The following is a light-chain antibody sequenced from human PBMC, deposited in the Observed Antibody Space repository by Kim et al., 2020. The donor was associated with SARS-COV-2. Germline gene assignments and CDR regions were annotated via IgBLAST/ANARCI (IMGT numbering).Light chain of an antibody. CDR3: LLYFVGVWV. V-gene: IGLV7-43*01. CDR2: TAS. J-gene: IGLJ3*02. CDR1: TEAVTSGYY. Sequence: PGGTGTLTWSSTTEAVTSGYYPNWFQQIPGQAPRSMIHTASGRHAWTPARFSGSHLGGKSALTLSGIQPEDEAEYYCLLYFVGVWVFGGGTQLTVL.